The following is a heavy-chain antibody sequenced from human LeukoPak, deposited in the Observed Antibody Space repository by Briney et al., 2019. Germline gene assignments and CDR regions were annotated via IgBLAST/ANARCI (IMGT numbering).Heavy chain of an antibody. D-gene: IGHD2-21*02. CDR1: GFTFSTYW. CDR2: IKEDGSAK. J-gene: IGHJ4*02. CDR3: ARLPLTERRHFDY. V-gene: IGHV3-7*05. Sequence: GGSLRLSCAASGFTFSTYWMSWVRQAPGKGLEWVANIKEDGSAKYYVDSVKGRFTLSRDNAKNSLYLQMNSLRAEDTAVYYCARLPLTERRHFDYWGQGTLVTVSS.